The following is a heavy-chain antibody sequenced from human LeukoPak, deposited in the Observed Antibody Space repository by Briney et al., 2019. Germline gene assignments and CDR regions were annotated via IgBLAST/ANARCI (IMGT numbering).Heavy chain of an antibody. D-gene: IGHD3-22*01. CDR1: GFTFSSYG. CDR3: ARDLAMQTYYDSSGHDY. CDR2: ISYDGSNK. V-gene: IGHV3-30*03. J-gene: IGHJ4*02. Sequence: PGRSLRLSCAASGFTFSSYGMHWVRQAPGKGLEWVAVISYDGSNKYYADSVKGRFTISRDNSKNTLYLQMNSLRAEDTAVYYCARDLAMQTYYDSSGHDYWGQGTPVTVSS.